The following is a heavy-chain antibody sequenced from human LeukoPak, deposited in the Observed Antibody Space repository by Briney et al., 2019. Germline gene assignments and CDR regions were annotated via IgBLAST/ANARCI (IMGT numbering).Heavy chain of an antibody. Sequence: PGGSQRLSCAASGFTSSAIHWVRQSPGKGLEWLAIISFDGAYRYYADSVKGRFTISRDISKNTFYLQMSSLTADDAALYYCAKDQQGGAGSGRFDYWGQGTLVTVSS. D-gene: IGHD3-10*01. CDR2: ISFDGAYR. CDR1: GFTSSA. CDR3: AKDQQGGAGSGRFDY. J-gene: IGHJ4*02. V-gene: IGHV3-30*04.